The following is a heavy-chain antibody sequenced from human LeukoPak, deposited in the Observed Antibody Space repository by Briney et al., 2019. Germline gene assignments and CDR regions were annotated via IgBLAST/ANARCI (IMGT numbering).Heavy chain of an antibody. Sequence: SETLSLTCAVYGGSFSGYYWSWIRQPPGKGLEWIREINHSGSTNYNPSLKSRVTISVDTSKNQFSLKLSSVTAADTAVYYCARESIYSDYWGQGTLVTVSS. CDR2: INHSGST. CDR3: ARESIYSDY. D-gene: IGHD6-6*01. CDR1: GGSFSGYY. J-gene: IGHJ4*02. V-gene: IGHV4-34*01.